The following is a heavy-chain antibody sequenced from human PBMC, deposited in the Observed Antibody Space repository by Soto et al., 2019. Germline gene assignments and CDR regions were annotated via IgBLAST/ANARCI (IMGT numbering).Heavy chain of an antibody. CDR2: ISWNSGSI. J-gene: IGHJ4*02. Sequence: EVDLVESGGGLAQPGRSLRLSCVASGFTFDDHGMHWVRQIPGRGLEWVSGISWNSGSIGYAESVKGRFTIFRDNAKNSLYLDMNSLRQEDTALYYCVRDTSSGWHLKDHWGQGVQVSVSS. CDR1: GFTFDDHG. D-gene: IGHD3-9*01. V-gene: IGHV3-9*01. CDR3: VRDTSSGWHLKDH.